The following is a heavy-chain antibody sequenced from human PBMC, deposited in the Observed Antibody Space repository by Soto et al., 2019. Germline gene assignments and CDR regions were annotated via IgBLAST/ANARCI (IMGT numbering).Heavy chain of an antibody. Sequence: SQTLSLPCAVSGDSVSSNSAACNWIRQSPSRGLEWLGRTDYRSKFYNDYAVSVKSRITINPDTSKNQFSLQLNSVTPEDTAVYYCARGRVVGAASVSLDYWGQGTLVTVSS. D-gene: IGHD1-26*01. CDR3: ARGRVVGAASVSLDY. CDR1: GDSVSSNSAA. CDR2: TDYRSKFYN. J-gene: IGHJ4*02. V-gene: IGHV6-1*01.